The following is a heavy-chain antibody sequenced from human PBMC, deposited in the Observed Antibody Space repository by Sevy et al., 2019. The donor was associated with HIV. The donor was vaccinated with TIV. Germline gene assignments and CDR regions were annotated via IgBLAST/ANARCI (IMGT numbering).Heavy chain of an antibody. V-gene: IGHV3-15*07. D-gene: IGHD3-10*01. CDR2: IKSKTDGGTT. Sequence: GGSLRLSCAASGFTFSNAWMNWVRQAPGKGLEWVGRIKSKTDGGTTDYAAPVKGRFTISREDSKNTLYLQMNSLKTEDTAVYYCTTSGGITMVRGAFNYWGQGTLVTVSS. J-gene: IGHJ4*02. CDR1: GFTFSNAW. CDR3: TTSGGITMVRGAFNY.